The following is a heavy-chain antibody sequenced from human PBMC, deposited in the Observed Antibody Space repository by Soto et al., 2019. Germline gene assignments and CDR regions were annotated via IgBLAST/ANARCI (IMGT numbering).Heavy chain of an antibody. V-gene: IGHV4-30-4*01. CDR3: ARALGGLRLGELSMFDY. Sequence: QVQLQESGPGLVKPSQTLSLTCTVSGGSISSGDHYWSWIHQPPGKVLEWIGYIYYSGSTYYNPSLKSRVTISVDTSKNQFSLKLSSVTAADTAVYYCARALGGLRLGELSMFDYWGQGTLVTVSS. J-gene: IGHJ4*02. CDR2: IYYSGST. D-gene: IGHD3-16*02. CDR1: GGSISSGDHY.